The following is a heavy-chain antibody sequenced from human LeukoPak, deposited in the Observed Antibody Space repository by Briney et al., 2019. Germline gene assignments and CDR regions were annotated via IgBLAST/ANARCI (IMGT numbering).Heavy chain of an antibody. J-gene: IGHJ4*02. CDR1: GGSCDDYY. V-gene: IGHV4-34*01. CDR2: IHPHGII. D-gene: IGHD5-24*01. Sequence: SETLSLTCDVSGGSCDDYYCSWIRQPPGKGLEWIGEIHPHGIIYYNSSLMSRVTISIDTSKTQFSLRLTSVAAADTAFYYCARGRDRSKAGGLWGQGILVTVYS. CDR3: ARGRDRSKAGGL.